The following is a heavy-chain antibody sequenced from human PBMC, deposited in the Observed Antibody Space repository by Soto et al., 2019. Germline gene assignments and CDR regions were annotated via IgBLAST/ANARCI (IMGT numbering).Heavy chain of an antibody. CDR1: GGSFSGYY. Sequence: SETLSLTCAVYGGSFSGYYWSWIRQPPGKGLEWIGEINHSGSTNYNPSLKSRVTTSVDTSKNQFSLKLSSVTAADTAVYYCARGFLAAAGHYYGMDVWGQGTTGTVS. CDR2: INHSGST. J-gene: IGHJ6*02. D-gene: IGHD6-13*01. V-gene: IGHV4-34*01. CDR3: ARGFLAAAGHYYGMDV.